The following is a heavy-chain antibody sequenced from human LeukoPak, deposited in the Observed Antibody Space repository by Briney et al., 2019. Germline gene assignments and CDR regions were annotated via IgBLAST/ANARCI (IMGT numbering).Heavy chain of an antibody. Sequence: PGRSLRLSCAASGFTFSSYAMHWVRQAPGKGLEWVANIKQDGSEKKYVDSVKGRFTISRDNAKNSLYLQMNSLRAEDTAVYYCARDRDYSDGNVHYDAFDIWGQGTMVTVSS. CDR3: ARDRDYSDGNVHYDAFDI. D-gene: IGHD3-22*01. CDR1: GFTFSSYA. V-gene: IGHV3-7*01. J-gene: IGHJ3*02. CDR2: IKQDGSEK.